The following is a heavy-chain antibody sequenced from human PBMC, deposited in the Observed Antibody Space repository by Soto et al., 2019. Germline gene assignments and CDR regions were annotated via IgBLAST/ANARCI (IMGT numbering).Heavy chain of an antibody. CDR2: IIPIFGTA. J-gene: IGHJ4*02. CDR1: GGTFSSYA. V-gene: IGHV1-69*14. D-gene: IGHD5-18*01. CDR3: ARAVDTAMGHLPF. Sequence: QVQLVQSGAEVKKPGSSVKVSCKASGGTFSSYAISWVRQAPGQGLEWMGGIIPIFGTANYAQKFQGRVTXPXAXXTSPAHMAHSSLRPEDTAVYYCARAVDTAMGHLPFWGQGTLVTVSS.